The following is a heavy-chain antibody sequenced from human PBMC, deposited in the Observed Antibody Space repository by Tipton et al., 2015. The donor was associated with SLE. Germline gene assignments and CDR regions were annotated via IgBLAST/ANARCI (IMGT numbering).Heavy chain of an antibody. D-gene: IGHD3-10*01. J-gene: IGHJ4*02. CDR1: GYGFYGYW. V-gene: IGHV5-51*03. CDR3: ARERDYYGSGSFVDY. CDR2: IYPDDGDT. Sequence: QLVQSGAEVKKAGESLKISCKGSGYGFYGYWIGWVRQMPGKGLEWMGIIYPDDGDTRYNPSFQGQVTMSADKSISTAYLQWSSLKASDTAMYYCARERDYYGSGSFVDYWGQGTPITVSS.